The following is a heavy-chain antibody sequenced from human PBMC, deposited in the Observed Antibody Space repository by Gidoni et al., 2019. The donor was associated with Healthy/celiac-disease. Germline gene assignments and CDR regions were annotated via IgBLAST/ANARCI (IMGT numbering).Heavy chain of an antibody. CDR1: GYTCTSYG. Sequence: QVQLVQSGVEVKKPGAAVKVSCKASGYTCTSYGISWGRQAPGQGLEWMGWISAYNGNTSYAQKLQGRVTMTTDTSTSTAYMELRSLRSDDTAVYYCARDVGCSGGSCYSYYYYGMDVWGQGTTVTVSS. D-gene: IGHD2-15*01. CDR2: ISAYNGNT. J-gene: IGHJ6*02. CDR3: ARDVGCSGGSCYSYYYYGMDV. V-gene: IGHV1-18*01.